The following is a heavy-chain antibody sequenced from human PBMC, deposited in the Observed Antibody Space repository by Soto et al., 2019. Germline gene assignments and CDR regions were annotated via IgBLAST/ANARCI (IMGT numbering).Heavy chain of an antibody. Sequence: QVQLVQSGGEVKRPGASVKVSCKTSGYTFSNYGITWVRQAPGQPLEWLGWISLYSDGTNYAQKSYGRVYMTPDTSTTTAHMELRSMRSDDTAVYYCARVVPGAEAWFGPWGQGTLVTVSS. V-gene: IGHV1-18*01. CDR3: ARVVPGAEAWFGP. CDR1: GYTFSNYG. D-gene: IGHD2-2*01. CDR2: ISLYSDGT. J-gene: IGHJ5*02.